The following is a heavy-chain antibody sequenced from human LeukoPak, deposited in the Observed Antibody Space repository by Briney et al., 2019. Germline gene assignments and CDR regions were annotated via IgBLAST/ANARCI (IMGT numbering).Heavy chain of an antibody. Sequence: SETLSLTCAVYGGSFSGYYWSWIRQPPGKGLEWIGEINHSGSTNYNPSLKSRVTISVDTSKNQFSLKLSSVTAADTAVYYCARRTGVVVPAVISGSTQDLPNNWFGPWGQGTLVTVSS. V-gene: IGHV4-34*01. CDR1: GGSFSGYY. CDR2: INHSGST. J-gene: IGHJ5*02. CDR3: ARRTGVVVPAVISGSTQDLPNNWFGP. D-gene: IGHD2-2*01.